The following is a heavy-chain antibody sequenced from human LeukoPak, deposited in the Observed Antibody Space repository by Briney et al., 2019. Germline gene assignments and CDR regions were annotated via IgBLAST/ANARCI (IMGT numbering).Heavy chain of an antibody. J-gene: IGHJ4*03. CDR1: GFTFDDYA. Sequence: PGGSLRLSCAASGFTFDDYAMHWVRQAPGKGLEWVSGISWNSGSIGYADSVKGRFTISRDNAKNSLYLQMNSLRAEDTALYYCAKDIGVGFLEDYDILTGYSPILDYWGQGTTVTVSS. CDR3: AKDIGVGFLEDYDILTGYSPILDY. V-gene: IGHV3-9*01. CDR2: ISWNSGSI. D-gene: IGHD3-9*01.